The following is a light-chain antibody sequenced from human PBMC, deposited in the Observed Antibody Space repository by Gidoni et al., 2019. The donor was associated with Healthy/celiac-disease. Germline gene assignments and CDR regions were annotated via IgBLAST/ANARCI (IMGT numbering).Light chain of an antibody. CDR1: QSVSSY. J-gene: IGKJ1*01. V-gene: IGKV3-11*01. CDR3: QQRSNQWT. Sequence: DIVLTQSPATLSLSPGERATLSCRASQSVSSYLAWYQQKPGQAPRLLIYDASNRATGIPARFSGSGSWTDFTLTISSLEPEDFAVYYCQQRSNQWTFGQGTKVEIK. CDR2: DAS.